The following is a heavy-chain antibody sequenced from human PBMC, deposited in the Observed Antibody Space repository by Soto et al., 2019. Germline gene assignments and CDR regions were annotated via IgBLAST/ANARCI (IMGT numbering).Heavy chain of an antibody. Sequence: SETLSLTCTVSGGSISSSSYYWGWIRQPPGKGLEWIGSIYYSGSTYYNPSLKSRVTISVDTSKNQFSLKLSSVTAADTAVYYCARPRGMVRGVITNNWFDPWGQGTLVTVSS. J-gene: IGHJ5*02. CDR1: GGSISSSSYY. V-gene: IGHV4-39*01. CDR2: IYYSGST. CDR3: ARPRGMVRGVITNNWFDP. D-gene: IGHD3-10*01.